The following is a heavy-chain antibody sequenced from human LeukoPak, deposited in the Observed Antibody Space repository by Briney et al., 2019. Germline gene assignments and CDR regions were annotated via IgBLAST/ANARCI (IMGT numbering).Heavy chain of an antibody. V-gene: IGHV3-30*18. CDR3: AKVRGKRAPVYGMDV. D-gene: IGHD3-3*01. Sequence: GSLRLSCAASGFTFSSYGMHWVRQAPGKGLGWVAVISYDGSNKYYADSVKGRFTISRDNSKNTLYLQMNSLRAEDKAVYYCAKVRGKRAPVYGMDVWGQGTTVTVSS. J-gene: IGHJ6*02. CDR2: ISYDGSNK. CDR1: GFTFSSYG.